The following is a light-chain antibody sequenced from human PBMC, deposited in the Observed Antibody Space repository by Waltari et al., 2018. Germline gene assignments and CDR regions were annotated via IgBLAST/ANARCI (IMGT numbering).Light chain of an antibody. V-gene: IGLV1-44*01. CDR3: AAWDDSLNAVV. J-gene: IGLJ3*02. CDR1: SSNIGSNT. Sequence: QSVVTQPPSASGTPGQWVTISCSGSSSNIGSNTVNWYQQLPGTAPKLLVYSDNRRPAGVPDRCSGSKSGTSASLAISGLQSEDEAGYYCAAWDDSLNAVVFGGGTKLTVL. CDR2: SDN.